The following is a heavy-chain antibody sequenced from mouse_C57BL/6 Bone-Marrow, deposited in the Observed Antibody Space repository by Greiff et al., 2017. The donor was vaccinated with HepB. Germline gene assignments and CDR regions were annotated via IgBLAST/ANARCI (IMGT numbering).Heavy chain of an antibody. CDR1: GYTFTSYW. D-gene: IGHD1-1*01. CDR3: ARFYGSSPYAMDY. V-gene: IGHV1-55*01. Sequence: VKLQQPGAELVKPGASVKMSCKASGYTFTSYWITWVKQRPGQGLEWIGDIYPGSGSTNYNEKFKSKATLTVDTSSSTAYMQLSSLTSEDSAVYYCARFYGSSPYAMDYWGQGTSVTVSS. CDR2: IYPGSGST. J-gene: IGHJ4*01.